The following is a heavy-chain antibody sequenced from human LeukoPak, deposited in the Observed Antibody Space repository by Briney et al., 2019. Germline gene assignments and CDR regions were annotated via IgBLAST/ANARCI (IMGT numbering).Heavy chain of an antibody. CDR1: GFTFSSYG. V-gene: IGHV3-30*02. J-gene: IGHJ4*02. D-gene: IGHD2-2*02. CDR2: IRYDGSNK. Sequence: GGPLRLSCAASGFTFSSYGMHWVRQAPGKGLEWVAFIRYDGSNKYYADSVKGRFTISRDNSKNTLYLQMNSLRAEDTAVYYCAKDQVSVVVVPAAIASPHFFDYWGQGTLVTVSS. CDR3: AKDQVSVVVVPAAIASPHFFDY.